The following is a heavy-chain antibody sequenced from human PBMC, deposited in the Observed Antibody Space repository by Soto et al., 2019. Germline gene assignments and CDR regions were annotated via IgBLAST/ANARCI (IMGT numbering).Heavy chain of an antibody. Sequence: SETLSLTCTVSGGSISSGDYYWSWIRQPPGKCLEWIGYIYYSGSTYYNPSLKSRVTISVDTSKNQFSLKLSSVTAADTAVYYCARDDSITMVRGVIDYYYGMDVWGQGTTVTVS. CDR2: IYYSGST. J-gene: IGHJ6*02. CDR3: ARDDSITMVRGVIDYYYGMDV. D-gene: IGHD3-10*01. CDR1: GGSISSGDYY. V-gene: IGHV4-30-4*01.